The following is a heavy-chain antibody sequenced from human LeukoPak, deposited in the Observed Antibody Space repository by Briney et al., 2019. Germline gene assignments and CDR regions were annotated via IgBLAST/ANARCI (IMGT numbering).Heavy chain of an antibody. V-gene: IGHV1-8*01. CDR2: VHPNSGNT. D-gene: IGHD1-14*01. Sequence: GASVKVPCKTSGYPFTTYEINWVRQAAGQGLEWMGWVHPNSGNTAYAQKFQGRVTMTRDTSITTAYMELSGLRSDDTAVYFCARGPRNDPWGQGTLVTVSS. CDR3: ARGPRNDP. CDR1: GYPFTTYE. J-gene: IGHJ5*02.